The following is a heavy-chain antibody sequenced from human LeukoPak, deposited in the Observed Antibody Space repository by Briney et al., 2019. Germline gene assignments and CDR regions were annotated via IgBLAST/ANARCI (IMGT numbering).Heavy chain of an antibody. CDR1: GASVSSGSYY. CDR2: IYYSGST. Sequence: SETLSLTCNVSGASVSSGSYYWSWIRQPPGKELEWIGYIYYSGSTSYNPSLKSRVTISVDTSKNHFSLKLTSVTAADTAVYYCARGRSSGWTYFDYWGQGTLVTVSS. CDR3: ARGRSSGWTYFDY. V-gene: IGHV4-61*03. D-gene: IGHD6-19*01. J-gene: IGHJ4*02.